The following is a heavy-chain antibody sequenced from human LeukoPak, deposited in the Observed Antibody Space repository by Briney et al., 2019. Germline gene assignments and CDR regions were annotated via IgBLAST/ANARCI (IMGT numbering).Heavy chain of an antibody. J-gene: IGHJ4*02. CDR2: INPNSGGT. Sequence: GASVTVSCKASGYTFTGYYMHWVRQAPGQGLEWMGWINPNSGGTNYAQKFQGRVTMTRETSISTAYMELSRLRSDDTAVYYRARGAAYCTNGVCYTGYFDYWGQGTLVTVSS. CDR3: ARGAAYCTNGVCYTGYFDY. D-gene: IGHD2-8*01. CDR1: GYTFTGYY. V-gene: IGHV1-2*02.